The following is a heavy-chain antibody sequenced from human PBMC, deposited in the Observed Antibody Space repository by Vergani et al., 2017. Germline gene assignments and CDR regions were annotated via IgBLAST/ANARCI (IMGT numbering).Heavy chain of an antibody. Sequence: QVQLQQWGPGLLKPSETLSLTCTVSGGSITSGSFYWSWIRQPAGKGLEWIGRIHSSGTTNYNPSLKSRVTLSVDTSKNQLSLRMTSVTAADTAVYYCARDSWTSELRGVYWFDTWGQGTLVSVSS. V-gene: IGHV4-61*02. CDR2: IHSSGTT. D-gene: IGHD3-10*01. J-gene: IGHJ5*02. CDR3: ARDSWTSELRGVYWFDT. CDR1: GGSITSGSFY.